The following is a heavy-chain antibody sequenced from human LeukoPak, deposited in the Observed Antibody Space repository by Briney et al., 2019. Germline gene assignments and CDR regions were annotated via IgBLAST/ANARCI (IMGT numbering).Heavy chain of an antibody. CDR1: GFTFSSYA. CDR3: AGDRGDRLFDY. D-gene: IGHD4-17*01. V-gene: IGHV3-7*01. J-gene: IGHJ4*02. CDR2: IKQDGSQK. Sequence: GGSLRLSCAASGFTFSSYAMSWVRQAPGKGLEWVANIKQDGSQKYYVDSVKGRFTISRDNAKNSLYLEMNSLRAEDTAVYYCAGDRGDRLFDYWGQGILVTVSS.